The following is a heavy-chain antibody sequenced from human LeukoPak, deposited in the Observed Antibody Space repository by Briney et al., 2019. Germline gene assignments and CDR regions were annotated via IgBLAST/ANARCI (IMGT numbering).Heavy chain of an antibody. CDR3: ARVRADFETD. CDR1: GGSISIYY. CDR2: RYYSGST. D-gene: IGHD2-21*02. V-gene: IGHV4-59*01. Sequence: TSETLSLTRGVSGGSISIYYWTWIRQPPGKGLEWIGYRYYSGSTTYNSSLKSPVTISVDTSKSQFSLKLISVTAADTAIYYCARVRADFETDWGQGTLVTVSS. J-gene: IGHJ1*01.